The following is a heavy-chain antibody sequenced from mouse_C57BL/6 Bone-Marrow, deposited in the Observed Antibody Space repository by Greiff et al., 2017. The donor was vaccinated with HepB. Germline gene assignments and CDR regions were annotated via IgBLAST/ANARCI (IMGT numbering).Heavy chain of an antibody. CDR2: IDPETGGT. J-gene: IGHJ3*01. Sequence: VQLQQSGAELVRPGASVTLSCKASGYTFTDYEMHWVKQTPVNGLEWIGAIDPETGGTAYNQKFKGKAILTADKSSSTAYMELRSLTSEDSAVYYCTRSDDGYYRYWFAYWGQGTLVTVSA. V-gene: IGHV1-15*01. CDR1: GYTFTDYE. CDR3: TRSDDGYYRYWFAY. D-gene: IGHD2-3*01.